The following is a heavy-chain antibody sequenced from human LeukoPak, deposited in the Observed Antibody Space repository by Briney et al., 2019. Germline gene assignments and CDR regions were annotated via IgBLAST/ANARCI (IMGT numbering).Heavy chain of an antibody. CDR1: GYTFTSYY. D-gene: IGHD2-2*01. Sequence: ASVKVSCKASGYTFTSYYMHWVRQAPGQGLEWMGIINPSGGSTSYAQKFQGRVTMTRDMSTSTVYMELSSLRSEDTAVYYCARSFPAAIYPPDYYMDVWGKGTTVTVSS. CDR3: ARSFPAAIYPPDYYMDV. J-gene: IGHJ6*03. CDR2: INPSGGST. V-gene: IGHV1-46*01.